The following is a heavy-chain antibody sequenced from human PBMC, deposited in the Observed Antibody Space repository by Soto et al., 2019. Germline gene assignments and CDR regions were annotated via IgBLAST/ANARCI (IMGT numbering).Heavy chain of an antibody. V-gene: IGHV3-21*01. CDR1: GFTFSSYS. Sequence: GGSLRLSCAASGFTFSSYSMSWVRQAPGKGLEWVSSISSSSSYIYYADSVKGRFTISRDNAKNSLYLQMNSLRAEDTAVYYCARGSAAAGTRKYYFDYWGQGTLVTVSS. D-gene: IGHD6-13*01. CDR2: ISSSSSYI. CDR3: ARGSAAAGTRKYYFDY. J-gene: IGHJ4*02.